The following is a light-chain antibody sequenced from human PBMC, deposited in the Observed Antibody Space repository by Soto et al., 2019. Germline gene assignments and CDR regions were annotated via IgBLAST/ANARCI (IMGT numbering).Light chain of an antibody. Sequence: DIQMTQSPSSLSASVGDRVTITCRASQGIRNYLAWYQQKPGKVPKVLIYAVSTLHSGVPSRFSGSGSGTDFTLTISSLQPEDVATYYCQKYDTAPWTFGQGTKVEIE. V-gene: IGKV1-27*01. J-gene: IGKJ1*01. CDR2: AVS. CDR3: QKYDTAPWT. CDR1: QGIRNY.